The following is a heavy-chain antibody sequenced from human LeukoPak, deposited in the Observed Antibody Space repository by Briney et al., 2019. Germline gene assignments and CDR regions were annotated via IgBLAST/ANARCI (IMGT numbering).Heavy chain of an antibody. J-gene: IGHJ5*02. CDR1: GYTFTSYA. V-gene: IGHV1-69*13. CDR3: ARLTYSGSRLTS. D-gene: IGHD1-26*01. CDR2: IIPIFGTA. Sequence: SVKVSCKASGYTFTSYAISWVRQAPGQGLEWIGGIIPIFGTANYAQKFQGRVTITADESTSTAYMELSSLRSEDTAVYYCARLTYSGSRLTSWGQGTLVTVSS.